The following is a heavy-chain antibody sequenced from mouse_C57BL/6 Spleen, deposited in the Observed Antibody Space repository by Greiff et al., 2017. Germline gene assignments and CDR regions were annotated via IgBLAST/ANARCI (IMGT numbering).Heavy chain of an antibody. D-gene: IGHD2-4*01. Sequence: VQLQQPGDELVKPGASVKLSCKASGYTFTSYWMQWVKQRPGQGLEWIGEIDPSDSYTNYNQKFKGKATLTVDTSSSTAYMQLSSLTSEDSAVYYCARDYDLGAYWGQGTLVTVSA. CDR1: GYTFTSYW. J-gene: IGHJ3*01. CDR2: IDPSDSYT. V-gene: IGHV1-50*01. CDR3: ARDYDLGAY.